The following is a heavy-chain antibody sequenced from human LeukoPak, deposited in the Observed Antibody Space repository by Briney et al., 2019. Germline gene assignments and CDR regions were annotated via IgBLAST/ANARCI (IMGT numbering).Heavy chain of an antibody. J-gene: IGHJ4*02. Sequence: GGSLRLSCAASGFTFHDYGMSWVRQAPGKGLEWVSGINWNGGSTGSADSVKGRFTISRDNAKNCLYLQMNSLRAEDTALYYCARYLIAAARTLDYWGQGTLVTVSS. CDR3: ARYLIAAARTLDY. V-gene: IGHV3-20*04. CDR2: INWNGGST. D-gene: IGHD6-13*01. CDR1: GFTFHDYG.